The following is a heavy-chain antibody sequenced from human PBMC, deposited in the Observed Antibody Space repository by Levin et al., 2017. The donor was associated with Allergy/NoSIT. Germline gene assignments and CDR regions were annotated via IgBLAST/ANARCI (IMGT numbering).Heavy chain of an antibody. V-gene: IGHV3-23*01. D-gene: IGHD3-3*01. Sequence: GESLKISCAASGFSFSDYAMTWVRQAPGKGLEWVSAISGTGASTYYSASVRGRAVISRDNSKNTLTLQMNPLSADDTAVYYCAKDEGPSHLSYYDFWSGSSNNYGMDVWGQGTTVTVSS. CDR2: ISGTGAST. CDR3: AKDEGPSHLSYYDFWSGSSNNYGMDV. CDR1: GFSFSDYA. J-gene: IGHJ6*02.